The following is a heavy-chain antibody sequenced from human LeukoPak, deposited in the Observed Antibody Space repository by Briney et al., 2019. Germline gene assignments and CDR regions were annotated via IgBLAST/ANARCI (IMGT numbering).Heavy chain of an antibody. D-gene: IGHD5-18*01. CDR2: LLDSVNT. V-gene: IGHV4-59*11. CDR1: GGSISSHY. J-gene: IGHJ4*02. Sequence: PSETLSLTCTVSGGSISSHYWSWIRQPPGKGLEWIAYLLDSVNTKDNASLNSRLTLSADTSKNQFALRLSSVTAADTAVYYCATIKRGAIYGYFDFWGQGIKVTVSS. CDR3: ATIKRGAIYGYFDF.